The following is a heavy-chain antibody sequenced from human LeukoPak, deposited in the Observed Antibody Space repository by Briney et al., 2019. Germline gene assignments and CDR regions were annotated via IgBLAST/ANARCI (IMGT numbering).Heavy chain of an antibody. Sequence: KPSETLSLTCTVSGGSISTYYWSWIRQPPGKGLEWIGYIYYSGSINYNPSLKSRVTISVDTSKNQFSLKLISVTAADAAVYYCARSRGYSYGTTFLDYWGQGTLVTVSS. D-gene: IGHD5-18*01. CDR2: IYYSGSI. CDR1: GGSISTYY. CDR3: ARSRGYSYGTTFLDY. V-gene: IGHV4-59*08. J-gene: IGHJ4*02.